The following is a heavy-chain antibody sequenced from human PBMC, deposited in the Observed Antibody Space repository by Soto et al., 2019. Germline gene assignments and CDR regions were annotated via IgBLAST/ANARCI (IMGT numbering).Heavy chain of an antibody. Sequence: QVQLQESGPGLVKPSGTLSLTCAVSGGSISSSNWWSWVRQTPGKGLEWIGEIYHSGSTNYNPSLKSRVTISVDKSKNQFSLKLSSVSAAYTAVYYCARERAFGESSPGYYYYGMDVWGQGTTVTVSS. CDR1: GGSISSSNW. D-gene: IGHD3-10*01. J-gene: IGHJ6*02. CDR2: IYHSGST. CDR3: ARERAFGESSPGYYYYGMDV. V-gene: IGHV4-4*02.